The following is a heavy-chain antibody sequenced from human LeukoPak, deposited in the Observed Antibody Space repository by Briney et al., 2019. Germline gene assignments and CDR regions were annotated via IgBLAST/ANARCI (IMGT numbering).Heavy chain of an antibody. V-gene: IGHV3-23*01. CDR1: GFTFSNYV. J-gene: IGHJ6*02. CDR2: IIGSGDNT. Sequence: PGGSLRLSCVGSGFTFSNYVMSWVRQAPGKGLEWVSAIIGSGDNTYYADSVKGRFTVSRDNSKNTLYLQMNSLRAEDTAVYYCANQNSGLDDWGQGTTVTVSS. CDR3: ANQNSGLDD.